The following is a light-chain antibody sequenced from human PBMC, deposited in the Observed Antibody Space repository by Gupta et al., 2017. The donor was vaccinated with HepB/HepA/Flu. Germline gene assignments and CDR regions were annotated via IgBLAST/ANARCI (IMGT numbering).Light chain of an antibody. J-gene: IGKJ2*01. CDR1: QDINKY. CDR2: GAS. CDR3: QQHNSLPYT. Sequence: DIQMTQSPSSLSASVGARVTITCQASQDINKYLNWYQQKPGKAPKVLIYGASKWETGVPSRFSGSGSGTDFTFTISSLQPEDIATYFCQQHNSLPYTFGQGTKLEIK. V-gene: IGKV1-33*01.